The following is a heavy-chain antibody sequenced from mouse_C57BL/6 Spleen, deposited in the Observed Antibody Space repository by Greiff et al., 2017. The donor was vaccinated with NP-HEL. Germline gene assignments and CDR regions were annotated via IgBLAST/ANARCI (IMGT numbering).Heavy chain of an antibody. D-gene: IGHD2-3*01. Sequence: QVTLKESGAELVRPGASVTLSCKASGYTFTDYEMHWVKQTPVHGLEWIGAIDPETGGTAYNQKFKGKAILTADKSSSTAYMELRSLTSEDSAVYYCTRSMMVTASFAYWGQGTLVTVSA. CDR2: IDPETGGT. CDR1: GYTFTDYE. CDR3: TRSMMVTASFAY. V-gene: IGHV1-15*01. J-gene: IGHJ3*01.